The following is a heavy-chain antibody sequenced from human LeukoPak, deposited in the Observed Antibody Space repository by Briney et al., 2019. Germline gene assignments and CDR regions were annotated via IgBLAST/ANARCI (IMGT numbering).Heavy chain of an antibody. D-gene: IGHD4-17*01. CDR3: ARDGRGDYGRPHYYYYYYGMDV. CDR2: ISAYNGNT. Sequence: ASVKVSCKASGYTFTSYGISWVRQAPGQGLEWMGWISAYNGNTNYAQKLQGRVTMTTDTSTSTAYMELRSLRSDDTAVYYCARDGRGDYGRPHYYYYYYGMDVWGQGTTVTVS. CDR1: GYTFTSYG. J-gene: IGHJ6*02. V-gene: IGHV1-18*01.